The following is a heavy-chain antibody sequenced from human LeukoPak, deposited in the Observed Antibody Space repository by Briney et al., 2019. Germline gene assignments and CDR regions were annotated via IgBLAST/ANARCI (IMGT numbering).Heavy chain of an antibody. V-gene: IGHV4-38-2*02. Sequence: EPSETLSLTCTVSGYSISSGYYWGWIRQPPGKGLEWIGSIYHSGSTYYNPSLKSRVTISVDTSKNQFSLKLSSVTAADTAVYYCASGDWTDWGQGTLVTVSS. CDR2: IYHSGST. J-gene: IGHJ4*02. CDR3: ASGDWTD. CDR1: GYSISSGYY. D-gene: IGHD3/OR15-3a*01.